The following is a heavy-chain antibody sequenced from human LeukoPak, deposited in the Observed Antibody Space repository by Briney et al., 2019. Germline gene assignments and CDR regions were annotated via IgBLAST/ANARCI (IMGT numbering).Heavy chain of an antibody. V-gene: IGHV1-46*01. CDR1: GYTFTSYY. Sequence: ASVKVSCKASGYTFTSYYMHWVRRAPGQGLEWMGIINPSGGSTSYAQKFQGRVTMTRDTSTSTVYMELSSLRSEDTAVYYCARSRPNYDFDPWGQGTLVTVSS. D-gene: IGHD3-3*01. CDR3: ARSRPNYDFDP. J-gene: IGHJ5*02. CDR2: INPSGGST.